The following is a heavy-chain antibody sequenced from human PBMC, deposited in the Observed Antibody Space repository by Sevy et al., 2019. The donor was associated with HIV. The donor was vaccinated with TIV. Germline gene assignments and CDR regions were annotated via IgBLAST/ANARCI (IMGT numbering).Heavy chain of an antibody. CDR1: GFSFSNYG. CDR3: TTERDENSGGWSVVFDY. J-gene: IGHJ4*02. Sequence: GGSLRLSCATSGFSFSNYGMHWVRQAPGKGLEWVAGIWYDGGKKQYEDSVKGRFTISRDNSKNTMYLQMNSLRVEDTALFYCTTERDENSGGWSVVFDYWGQGTLVTVSS. D-gene: IGHD1-26*01. CDR2: IWYDGGKK. V-gene: IGHV3-33*01.